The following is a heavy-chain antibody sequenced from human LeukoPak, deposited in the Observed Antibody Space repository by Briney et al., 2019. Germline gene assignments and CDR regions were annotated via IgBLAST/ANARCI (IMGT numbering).Heavy chain of an antibody. CDR2: IYSDGST. V-gene: IGHV3-53*01. CDR3: ASGSGSYRTPYYYMDV. Sequence: PGGSLRLSCAASGFTVSSNYMSWVRQAPGKGLEWVSVIYSDGSTYYADSVKGRFTISRDNSKNTLYLQMNSLRDEDTAVYYCASGSGSYRTPYYYMDVWGKGTTVTVSS. D-gene: IGHD3-10*01. J-gene: IGHJ6*03. CDR1: GFTVSSNY.